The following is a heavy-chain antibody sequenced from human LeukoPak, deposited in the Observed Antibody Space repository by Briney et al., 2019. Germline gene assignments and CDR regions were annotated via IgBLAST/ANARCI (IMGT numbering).Heavy chain of an antibody. D-gene: IGHD2-2*01. CDR3: AKVLGVPAAPMAAATTFDS. CDR2: ISYDESTK. Sequence: GGSLRLSCAASGFTFSSYGMHWVRQAPGKGLEWVAVISYDESTKYYSDYVKGRFTISRDNSKTTLYLQMNSLRAEDTAVYYCAKVLGVPAAPMAAATTFDSWGQGTLVTVPS. J-gene: IGHJ4*02. CDR1: GFTFSSYG. V-gene: IGHV3-30*18.